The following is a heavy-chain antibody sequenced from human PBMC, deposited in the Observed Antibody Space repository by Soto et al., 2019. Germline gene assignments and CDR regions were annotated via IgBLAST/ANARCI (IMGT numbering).Heavy chain of an antibody. J-gene: IGHJ1*01. D-gene: IGHD2-21*01. V-gene: IGHV3-53*01. CDR2: IHNSGAT. Sequence: QRLSCAASGFNVKTTYMTWVRQAPGEGLEWVSVIHNSGATYYADSVKGRFTISKDNSKNTVYLQMSSLRAEDTAMYYCAREYSYSYPAWGQGTLVTVSS. CDR3: AREYSYSYPA. CDR1: GFNVKTTY.